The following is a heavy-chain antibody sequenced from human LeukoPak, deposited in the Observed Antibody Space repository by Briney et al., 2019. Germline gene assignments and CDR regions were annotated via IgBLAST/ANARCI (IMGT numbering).Heavy chain of an antibody. CDR3: ARGPYSYDSSGAFDI. D-gene: IGHD3-22*01. Sequence: PGGSLRLSCAASGFTFSTYDMTWVRQAPGKGLEWIGRISSSGSTNYNPSLKSRVTISVDTSKNQFSLKLSSVTAADTAVYFCARGPYSYDSSGAFDIWGQGTMVTVSS. CDR2: ISSSGST. CDR1: GFTFSTYD. V-gene: IGHV4-4*08. J-gene: IGHJ3*02.